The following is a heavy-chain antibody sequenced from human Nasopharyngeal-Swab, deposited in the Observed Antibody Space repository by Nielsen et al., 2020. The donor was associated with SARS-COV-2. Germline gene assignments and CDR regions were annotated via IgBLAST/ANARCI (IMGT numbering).Heavy chain of an antibody. CDR1: GYSFSSYW. CDR2: MYPRDSDT. D-gene: IGHD2-2*01. V-gene: IGHV5-51*01. J-gene: IGHJ4*02. CDR3: ARLGVVPAAIIDY. Sequence: GESLKISCKGSGYSFSSYWIGWVRQMPGKGLEWMGIMYPRDSDTRYSPSFQGQVTISADKSISTAYLQWSSLKASDTAMYYCARLGVVPAAIIDYWGQGTLVTVSS.